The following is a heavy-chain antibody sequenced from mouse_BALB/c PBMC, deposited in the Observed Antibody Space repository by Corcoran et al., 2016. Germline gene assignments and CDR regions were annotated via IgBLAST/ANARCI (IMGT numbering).Heavy chain of an antibody. D-gene: IGHD1-1*01. Sequence: QIQLVQSGPELKKPGATVKISCKASGYTFTNFGMNWVKQAPGQGLKWRGWINTYTGEPTYADDFKGRFAFSLETSASTAYLQINNLKNEDTATYFCASRNLRYAMDYGGQGTSVTVSS. CDR2: INTYTGEP. CDR1: GYTFTNFG. CDR3: ASRNLRYAMDY. V-gene: IGHV9-3-1*01. J-gene: IGHJ4*01.